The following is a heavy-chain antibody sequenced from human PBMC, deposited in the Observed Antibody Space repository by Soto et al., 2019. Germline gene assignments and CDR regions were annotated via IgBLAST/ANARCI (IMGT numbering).Heavy chain of an antibody. J-gene: IGHJ4*02. CDR2: VYNSGST. Sequence: SETVSLTCTVSGGSISSNYWTWIRQPPGKGLEWIGYVYNSGSTNYNPSLKSRVTISEDTSKSQFSLKVNSVTAADTAVYYCARYRREAVAGYTLDNWGQGILVTVSS. CDR1: GGSISSNY. V-gene: IGHV4-59*01. D-gene: IGHD6-13*01. CDR3: ARYRREAVAGYTLDN.